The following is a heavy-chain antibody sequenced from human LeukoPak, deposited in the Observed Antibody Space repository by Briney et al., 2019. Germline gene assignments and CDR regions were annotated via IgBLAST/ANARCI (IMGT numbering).Heavy chain of an antibody. CDR2: IKSKTDGGTT. CDR1: GFTFSDYH. J-gene: IGHJ4*02. Sequence: KAGGSLRLSCAASGFTFSDYHMSWIRQAPGKGLEWVGRIKSKTDGGTTDYAAPVKGRFTISRDDSKNTLYLQMNSLKTEDTAVYYCTTESPTIPFPAASDYWGQGTLVTVSS. CDR3: TTESPTIPFPAASDY. D-gene: IGHD2-2*01. V-gene: IGHV3-15*01.